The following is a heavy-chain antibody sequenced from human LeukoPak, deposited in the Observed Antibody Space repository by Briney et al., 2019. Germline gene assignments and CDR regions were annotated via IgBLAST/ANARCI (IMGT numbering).Heavy chain of an antibody. Sequence: GGSLRLSCAASGFIFSDPYMSWIRQAPGKGLEWVSKITGNGDQVYYADSVRGRFTISRDNAKESLYLQMNSLRPEDTGLYYCTREMRVGGIGSSSAFDLWGQGTVVVVSS. CDR1: GFIFSDPY. CDR3: TREMRVGGIGSSSAFDL. J-gene: IGHJ3*01. V-gene: IGHV3-11*01. D-gene: IGHD2-2*03. CDR2: ITGNGDQV.